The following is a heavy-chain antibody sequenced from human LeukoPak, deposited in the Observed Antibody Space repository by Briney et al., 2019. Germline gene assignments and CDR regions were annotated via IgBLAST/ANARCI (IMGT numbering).Heavy chain of an antibody. Sequence: SETLSLTCAVYGGSLSGFYWSWIRQSPGKGLEWIGEINQSGSTNYNPSLKSRVTISVDTSKNQFSLKLSSVTAADTAVYYCAKDPTHYRVWDNYESIGLSYWGQGTLVTVSS. J-gene: IGHJ4*02. CDR3: AKDPTHYRVWDNYESIGLSY. V-gene: IGHV4-34*01. CDR1: GGSLSGFY. CDR2: INQSGST. D-gene: IGHD3-22*01.